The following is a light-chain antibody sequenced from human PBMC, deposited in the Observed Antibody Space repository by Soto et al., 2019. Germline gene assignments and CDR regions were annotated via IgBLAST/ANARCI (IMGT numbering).Light chain of an antibody. CDR2: EGS. J-gene: IGLJ2*01. Sequence: QSALTQPASVSGSPGQSITISCTGTSSDVGSYNLVSWYQQHPGKAPKLMIYEGSKRPSGVSNRFSGSKSGNTASLTISGLQAEDEADYSCCSYAGSSTSVVFGGGTKLTVL. CDR1: SSDVGSYNL. CDR3: CSYAGSSTSVV. V-gene: IGLV2-23*01.